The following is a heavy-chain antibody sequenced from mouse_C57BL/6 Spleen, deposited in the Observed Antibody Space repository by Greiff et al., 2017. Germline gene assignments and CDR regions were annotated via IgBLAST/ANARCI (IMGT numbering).Heavy chain of an antibody. J-gene: IGHJ3*01. Sequence: QVQLQQPGAELVRPGSSVKLSCKASGYTFTSYWMHWVKQRPIQGLEWIGNIDPSDSETHYNQKFKDKATLTVDKSSSTAYMQLSSLTSEDSAVYYCARARGNYVAWFAYWGQGTLVTVSA. CDR2: IDPSDSET. CDR3: ARARGNYVAWFAY. CDR1: GYTFTSYW. D-gene: IGHD2-1*01. V-gene: IGHV1-52*01.